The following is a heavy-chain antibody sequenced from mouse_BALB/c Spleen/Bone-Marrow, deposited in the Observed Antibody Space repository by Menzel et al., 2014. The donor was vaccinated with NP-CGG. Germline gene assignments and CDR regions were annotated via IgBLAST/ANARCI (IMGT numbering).Heavy chain of an antibody. V-gene: IGHV4-1*02. J-gene: IGHJ3*01. D-gene: IGHD2-3*01. Sequence: EVKLMESGGGLVQPGRSLKISCAASGFDFSGFWMGWVRLAPRKGLEWIGEINPDSRTINYSPFLKDRFIISRDNAKNTLYLYMSKVRSEDTALYYCARLGYYGGFAYWGQGTLVTVSA. CDR1: GFDFSGFW. CDR2: INPDSRTI. CDR3: ARLGYYGGFAY.